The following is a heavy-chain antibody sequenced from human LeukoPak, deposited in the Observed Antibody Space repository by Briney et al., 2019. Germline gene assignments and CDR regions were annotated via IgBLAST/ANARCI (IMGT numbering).Heavy chain of an antibody. CDR3: AKDFQGSGSPPPY. CDR2: INPNSAGT. J-gene: IGHJ4*02. D-gene: IGHD3-10*01. Sequence: ASVKVSCKASGYTFTGYFLHWVRQAPGQGLEWMGWINPNSAGTNYAQKFQDRVTMTRDTSVSTAYMELSRLRSDDTAVYYCAKDFQGSGSPPPYWGQGTLVTVSS. V-gene: IGHV1-2*02. CDR1: GYTFTGYF.